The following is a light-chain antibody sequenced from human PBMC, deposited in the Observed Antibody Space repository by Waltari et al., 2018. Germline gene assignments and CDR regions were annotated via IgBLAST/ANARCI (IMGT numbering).Light chain of an antibody. V-gene: IGKV1-33*01. J-gene: IGKJ1*01. Sequence: DIQMTQSPSSLSASVGDRVTITCQASRDITNYLNWYQQKPGKAPKLLIYDASNLETGVPSRFSGSGSGTHFTFTISGLQPDDFATYYCLQYNTYWTFGQGTKVEIK. CDR2: DAS. CDR3: LQYNTYWT. CDR1: RDITNY.